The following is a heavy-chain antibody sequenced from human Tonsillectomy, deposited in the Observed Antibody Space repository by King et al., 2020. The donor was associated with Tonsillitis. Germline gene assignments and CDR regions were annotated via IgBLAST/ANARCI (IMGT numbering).Heavy chain of an antibody. J-gene: IGHJ4*02. CDR1: GGSISSGGYY. Sequence: VQLQESGPGLVKPSQTLSPTCTVSGGSISSGGYYWDWIRQHPGKGLEWIGDIYNSGSAYYNPSLKSRVTISVDTSKNQFSLKLSSVTAADTAVYYCARGVDYGGHEFDSWGQGTLVTVSS. D-gene: IGHD4-23*01. CDR2: IYNSGSA. V-gene: IGHV4-31*03. CDR3: ARGVDYGGHEFDS.